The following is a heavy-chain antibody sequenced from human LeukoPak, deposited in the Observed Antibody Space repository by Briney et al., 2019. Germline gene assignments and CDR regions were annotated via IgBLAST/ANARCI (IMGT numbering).Heavy chain of an antibody. CDR2: IYLRGNT. CDR1: GGSISSSNW. CDR3: ARGTITTVTDS. V-gene: IGHV4-4*02. D-gene: IGHD4-17*01. J-gene: IGHJ4*02. Sequence: SETLSLTCAISGGSISSSNWWTWVRQPPGKGLEWVGEIYLRGNTNYNPSLESRVTISVDGSKTQLSLRLESVTAADTAVYYCARGTITTVTDSWGPGTLVTVSS.